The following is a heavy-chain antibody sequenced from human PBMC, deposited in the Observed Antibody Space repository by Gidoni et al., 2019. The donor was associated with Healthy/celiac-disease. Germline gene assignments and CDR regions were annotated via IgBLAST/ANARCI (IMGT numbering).Heavy chain of an antibody. V-gene: IGHV4-59*08. CDR3: AIHLGGYYACSGYSLDY. Sequence: VQLQESGPGMVKPSGTLSLTCTGSGGSIRSYYWSWIRQPPGQGLEWIGYISSSGSTNYNPSRKSRVTISVDTSKIQFSLKLFSVTSADTAVYYCAIHLGGYYACSGYSLDYWGQGTLVTVSS. CDR2: ISSSGST. D-gene: IGHD3-22*01. J-gene: IGHJ4*02. CDR1: GGSIRSYY.